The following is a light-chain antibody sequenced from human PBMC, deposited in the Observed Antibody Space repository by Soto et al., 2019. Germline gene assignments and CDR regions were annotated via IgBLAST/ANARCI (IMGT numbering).Light chain of an antibody. V-gene: IGKV3-11*01. CDR1: QSVCSS. J-gene: IGKJ3*01. CDR3: QQRSNWPPEVT. CDR2: DAS. Sequence: EIVLTQSPDTLSLSPGEIATLSCRASQSVCSSLAWYQQKPGQAPRLLIYDASNRATGIPARFSGSGSGTDFTLTISSLEPEDFAVYYCQQRSNWPPEVTFGPGTKVDIK.